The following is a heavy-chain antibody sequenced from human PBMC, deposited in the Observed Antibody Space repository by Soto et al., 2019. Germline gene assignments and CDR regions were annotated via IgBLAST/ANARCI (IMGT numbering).Heavy chain of an antibody. CDR3: AKDRITIFGVVTPPYYGMDV. Sequence: GGSLRLSCAASGFTFSSYAMSWVRQAPGKGLEWVSAISGSGGSTDYADSGKGRFTISRDNSKNTLYLQMNSLRAEDTAVYYCAKDRITIFGVVTPPYYGMDVWGQGTTVTVSS. CDR1: GFTFSSYA. D-gene: IGHD3-3*01. V-gene: IGHV3-23*01. J-gene: IGHJ6*02. CDR2: ISGSGGST.